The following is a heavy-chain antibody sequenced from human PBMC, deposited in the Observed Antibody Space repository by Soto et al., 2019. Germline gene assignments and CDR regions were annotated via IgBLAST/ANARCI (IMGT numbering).Heavy chain of an antibody. J-gene: IGHJ6*04. CDR1: GFTFSSYV. Sequence: GGSLRLSCAASGFTFSSYVMSWVRQAPGKGLEWVSTISGGGGSTYYADSVKGRFTISRDNSKNTLYLQMNSLRAEDTAIYSCATTPGKYCSSTSCSDVWGKGTTVTVSS. V-gene: IGHV3-23*01. D-gene: IGHD2-2*01. CDR2: ISGGGGST. CDR3: ATTPGKYCSSTSCSDV.